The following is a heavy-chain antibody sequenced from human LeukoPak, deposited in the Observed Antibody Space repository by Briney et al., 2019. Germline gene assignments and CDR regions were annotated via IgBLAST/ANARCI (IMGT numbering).Heavy chain of an antibody. CDR1: GFDFSDRY. D-gene: IGHD1-1*01. CDR3: VTQRFSKGVMVEPSFDN. V-gene: IGHV3-11*01. J-gene: IGHJ4*02. CDR2: ISPSGSTT. Sequence: GGSLRLSCAASGFDFSDRYMNWIRQTPGKGLEWVSCISPSGSTTYYGDSVKGRFTVSRDNAKNSLFLQMNSLRPDDTAVYYCVTQRFSKGVMVEPSFDNWGQGTLVTVSS.